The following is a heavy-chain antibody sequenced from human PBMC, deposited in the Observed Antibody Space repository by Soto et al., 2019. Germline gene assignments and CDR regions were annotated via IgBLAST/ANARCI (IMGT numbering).Heavy chain of an antibody. D-gene: IGHD6-13*01. V-gene: IGHV4-34*01. CDR3: ARDQGIAAAYNGFDP. Sequence: PSETLSLTCAVYGGSFSGYYWSRIRQPPGKGLEWIGEINHSGSTNYNPSLKSRVTISVDTSKNQFSLKLSSVTAADTAVYYCARDQGIAAAYNGFDPWGQETMVTVSS. J-gene: IGHJ5*02. CDR1: GGSFSGYY. CDR2: INHSGST.